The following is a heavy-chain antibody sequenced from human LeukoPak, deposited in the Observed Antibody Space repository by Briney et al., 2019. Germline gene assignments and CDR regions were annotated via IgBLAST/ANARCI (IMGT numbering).Heavy chain of an antibody. V-gene: IGHV3-7*03. D-gene: IGHD3-3*01. CDR1: GFPFYSYW. CDR2: IRHDGSTK. CDR3: ARDQYDTWSRRGNFDS. J-gene: IGHJ4*02. Sequence: GGSLRLSCTASGFPFYSYWMTWVRQTPGKGLEWVANIRHDGSTKYYVDSVKGRFTISRDNTKNSLYLQMNSLRAEDTAVFYCARDQYDTWSRRGNFDSWGQGTLVIVSS.